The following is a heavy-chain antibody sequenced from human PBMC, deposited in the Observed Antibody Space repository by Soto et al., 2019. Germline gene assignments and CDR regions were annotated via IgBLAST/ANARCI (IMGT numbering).Heavy chain of an antibody. Sequence: PGGSLRLSCVASGFTFENYAMNWVRQAPGKGLEWVANIKQDGGEKYYVDSVKGRFTISRDNARNSLYLQMNSLRVEDTAVYYCARASSGEYGSGTYYYWGQGTLVTVPQ. J-gene: IGHJ4*02. CDR2: IKQDGGEK. CDR3: ARASSGEYGSGTYYY. V-gene: IGHV3-7*03. D-gene: IGHD3-10*01. CDR1: GFTFENYA.